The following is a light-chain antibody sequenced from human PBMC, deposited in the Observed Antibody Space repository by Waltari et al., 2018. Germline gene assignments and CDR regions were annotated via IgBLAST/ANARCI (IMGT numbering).Light chain of an antibody. CDR3: QQYDISPLT. CDR1: QTVRTTY. Sequence: EIVLTPSPGTLSLSPGERATLSCRASQTVRTTYLAWYQQKPGQDPTLLIYGASSRATGIPYRFRGSGSGTDFSLTISSLEPEDFAVYYCQQYDISPLTFGGGTKVEIK. CDR2: GAS. V-gene: IGKV3-20*01. J-gene: IGKJ4*01.